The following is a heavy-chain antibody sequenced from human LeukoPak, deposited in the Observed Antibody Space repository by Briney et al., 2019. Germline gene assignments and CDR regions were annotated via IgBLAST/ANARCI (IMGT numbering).Heavy chain of an antibody. CDR2: IYYSGST. V-gene: IGHV4-59*01. CDR1: DGSMSSYY. CDR3: TRAPNPHYFDD. J-gene: IGHJ4*02. Sequence: SETLSLTCTVSDGSMSSYYWSWIRQPPGKGLECIGYIYYSGSTNYNPSLKSRVTISIDTSKNQFSLNLSSVTAADTAVYYCTRAPNPHYFDDWGQGTLVTVSS.